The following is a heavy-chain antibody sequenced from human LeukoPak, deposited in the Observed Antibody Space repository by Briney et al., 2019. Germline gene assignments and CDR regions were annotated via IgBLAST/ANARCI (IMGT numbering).Heavy chain of an antibody. J-gene: IGHJ4*02. D-gene: IGHD2-15*01. Sequence: SETLSLTCTVSGGSIGAYYWNWIRQPPEKGLEWIGYVYYDGSTNYNPSLQSRVTMSVDTSRNQFSLNLNSVTAADTAVYYCARAWIAASCLSFDYWGQGTLVAVSS. V-gene: IGHV4-59*01. CDR2: VYYDGST. CDR3: ARAWIAASCLSFDY. CDR1: GGSIGAYY.